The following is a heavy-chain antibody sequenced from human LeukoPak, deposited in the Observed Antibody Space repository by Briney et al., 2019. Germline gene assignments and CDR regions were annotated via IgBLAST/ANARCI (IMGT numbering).Heavy chain of an antibody. D-gene: IGHD3-22*01. CDR2: IYNSGSA. CDR3: ARLDPYYDLPGPKYLV. CDR1: GGSFNSNNFF. J-gene: IGHJ6*04. V-gene: IGHV4-39*01. Sequence: SETLSLTCFVSGGSFNSNNFFWAWIRQPPGRRLEWIGNIYNSGSAYYNPSLKSRVTMSVDTSKNQFSLKLNSATAADTALYYCARLDPYYDLPGPKYLVWAKEPTVIVSS.